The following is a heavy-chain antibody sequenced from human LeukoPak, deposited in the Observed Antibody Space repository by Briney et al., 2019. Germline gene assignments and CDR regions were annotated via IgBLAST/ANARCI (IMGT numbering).Heavy chain of an antibody. CDR3: ARAKGGYSYGSYYYYYLDV. V-gene: IGHV3-7*01. J-gene: IGHJ6*03. Sequence: GGSLRLSCAASGFTFSSYWMSWVRQAPGKGLEWVANIKQDGSEKYYVDSVKGRFTISRDNAKNSLYLQMNSLRAEDAAVYYCARAKGGYSYGSYYYYYLDVWGKGTPVTISS. CDR2: IKQDGSEK. CDR1: GFTFSSYW. D-gene: IGHD5-18*01.